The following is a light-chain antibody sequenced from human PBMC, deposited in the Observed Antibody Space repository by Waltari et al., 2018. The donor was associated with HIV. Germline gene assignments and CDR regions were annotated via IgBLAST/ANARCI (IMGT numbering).Light chain of an antibody. CDR1: SGDVGPYNL. CDR2: EVS. V-gene: IGLV2-23*02. Sequence: QSALTQPASVSGSPGQSITISCTGTSGDVGPYNLVSWYQQHPGKAPKVMIYEVSKRPSGVSSRFSGSKSGNTASLTISGLQAEDEADYYCCSYAGSSTLVFGGGTKVTVL. J-gene: IGLJ3*02. CDR3: CSYAGSSTLV.